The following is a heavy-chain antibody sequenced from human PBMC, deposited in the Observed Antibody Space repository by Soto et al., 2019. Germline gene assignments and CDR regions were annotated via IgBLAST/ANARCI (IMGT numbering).Heavy chain of an antibody. CDR3: ARTRLGYCSGGSCETFDY. D-gene: IGHD2-15*01. J-gene: IGHJ4*02. V-gene: IGHV4-4*07. Sequence: SETLSLTCTVSGGSISSYYWSWIRQPAGKGLEWIGRIYTSGSTNYNPSLKSRVTMSVDTSKNQFSLKLSSVTAADTAVYYCARTRLGYCSGGSCETFDYWGQGTLVTVSS. CDR1: GGSISSYY. CDR2: IYTSGST.